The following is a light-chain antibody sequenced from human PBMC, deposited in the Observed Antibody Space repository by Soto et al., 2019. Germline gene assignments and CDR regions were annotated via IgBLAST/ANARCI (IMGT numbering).Light chain of an antibody. CDR3: QKYDSAPT. CDR2: SAS. Sequence: DIQMTQSPSSLSASLGDRVTITCRPSRGIGNALAWYQQKPGTVPKLLIHSASTLQSGVPSRFSGSGSGTDFTLTISSLQPEDVASYYCQKYDSAPTFGPGTKVEIK. J-gene: IGKJ1*01. CDR1: RGIGNA. V-gene: IGKV1-27*01.